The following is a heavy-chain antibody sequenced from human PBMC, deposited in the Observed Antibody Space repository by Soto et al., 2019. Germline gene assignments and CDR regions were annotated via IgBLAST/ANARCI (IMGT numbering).Heavy chain of an antibody. Sequence: SETLSLTCTVSGGSISSGGYYWSWIRQHPGKGLEWIGYIYYSGSTYYNPSLKSRVTISVDTSKNQFSLKLSSVTAADTAVYYCASASTGEMITFGGVIAPYFDYWGQGTLVTVSS. CDR3: ASASTGEMITFGGVIAPYFDY. CDR1: GGSISSGGYY. D-gene: IGHD3-16*02. CDR2: IYYSGST. V-gene: IGHV4-31*03. J-gene: IGHJ4*02.